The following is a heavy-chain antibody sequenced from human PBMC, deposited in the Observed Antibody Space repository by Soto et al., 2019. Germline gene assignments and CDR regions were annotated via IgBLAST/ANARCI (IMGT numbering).Heavy chain of an antibody. CDR3: ARGLSLVGVAGTPTRFDY. D-gene: IGHD6-19*01. CDR1: GFTFSSYS. Sequence: GGSLRLSCAASGFTFSSYSMNWVRQAPGKGLEWVSSISSSSSYIYYADSVKGRFTISRDNAKNSLYLQMNSLRAEDTAVYYCARGLSLVGVAGTPTRFDYWGQGTLVTVSS. CDR2: ISSSSSYI. J-gene: IGHJ4*02. V-gene: IGHV3-21*01.